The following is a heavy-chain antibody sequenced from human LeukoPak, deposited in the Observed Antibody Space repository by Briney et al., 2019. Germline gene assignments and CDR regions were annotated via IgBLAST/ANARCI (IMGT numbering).Heavy chain of an antibody. CDR2: IYSGGST. V-gene: IGHV3-53*01. J-gene: IGHJ3*02. CDR3: ARGGQQWLVSAFDI. CDR1: GFTFSGYA. Sequence: GGSLRLSCAASGFTFSGYAMSWVRQAPGKGLEWVSVIYSGGSTYYADSVKGRFTISRDNSKNTLYLQMNSLRAEDTAVYYCARGGQQWLVSAFDIWGQGTMVTVSS. D-gene: IGHD6-19*01.